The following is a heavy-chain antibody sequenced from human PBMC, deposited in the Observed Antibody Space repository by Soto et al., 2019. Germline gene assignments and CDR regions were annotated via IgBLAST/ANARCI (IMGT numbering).Heavy chain of an antibody. CDR2: INAGNGNT. CDR1: GYTFTSYA. V-gene: IGHV1-3*01. CDR3: ARGYCSGGSCYEESDTGVDY. J-gene: IGHJ4*02. Sequence: ASVKVSCKASGYTFTSYAMHWVRQAPGQRLEWMGWINAGNGNTKYSQKFQGRVTITRDTSASTAYMELSSLRSEDTAVYYCARGYCSGGSCYEESDTGVDYWGQGTLVTVSS. D-gene: IGHD2-15*01.